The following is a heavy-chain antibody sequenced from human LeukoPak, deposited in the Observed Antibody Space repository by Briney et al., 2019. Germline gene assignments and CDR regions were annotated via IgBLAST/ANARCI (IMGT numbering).Heavy chain of an antibody. CDR3: ARQVVAVAGTGYFDY. CDR2: IYYSGST. Sequence: SETLSLTCTVSGGSIRSSSYYWGWNRQAPGKGLEWIGSIYYSGSTYYNASLKSRGTISVDTSKNQFSLKLNSVTAADTAVYFCARQVVAVAGTGYFDYWGQGTLVTVSS. V-gene: IGHV4-39*01. CDR1: GGSIRSSSYY. J-gene: IGHJ4*02. D-gene: IGHD6-19*01.